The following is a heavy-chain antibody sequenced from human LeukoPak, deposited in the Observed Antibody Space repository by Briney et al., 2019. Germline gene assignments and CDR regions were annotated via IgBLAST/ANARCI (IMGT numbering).Heavy chain of an antibody. Sequence: TLSLTCTVSGGSISSSSYYWGWIRQPPGKGLEWIGSIYYSGSTYYNPSLKSRVTISVDTSKNQFSLKLSSVTAADTAVYYCARRVFDYDSSGYYYSEYYFDYWGQGTLVTVSS. D-gene: IGHD3-22*01. CDR3: ARRVFDYDSSGYYYSEYYFDY. V-gene: IGHV4-39*01. CDR1: GGSISSSSYY. J-gene: IGHJ4*02. CDR2: IYYSGST.